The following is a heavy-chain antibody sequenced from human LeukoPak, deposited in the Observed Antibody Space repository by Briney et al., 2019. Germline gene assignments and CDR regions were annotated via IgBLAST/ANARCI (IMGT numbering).Heavy chain of an antibody. J-gene: IGHJ5*02. V-gene: IGHV3-21*01. CDR2: ISSSSSYI. CDR1: GFTFNNYA. D-gene: IGHD6-13*01. Sequence: GGSLRLSCTASGFTFNNYAMTWVRQAPGKGLEWVSSISSSSSYIYYADSVKGRFTISRDNAKNSLYLQMNSLRAEDTAVYYCSAAAGSYNWFDPWGQGTLVTVSS. CDR3: SAAAGSYNWFDP.